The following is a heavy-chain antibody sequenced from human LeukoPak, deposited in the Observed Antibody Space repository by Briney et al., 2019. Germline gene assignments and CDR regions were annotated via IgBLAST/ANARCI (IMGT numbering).Heavy chain of an antibody. CDR2: ISGSGGST. CDR1: GFTFSNHA. Sequence: PGGSLRLSCGASGFTFSNHAMTWVRQAPGKGLECVSVISGSGGSTYYADSVKGRFTISRDNSKNTLYLQMSSLRAEDTAIYYCAKGHSDYGTGFDLWGQGTLVTVSS. D-gene: IGHD5-12*01. J-gene: IGHJ4*02. CDR3: AKGHSDYGTGFDL. V-gene: IGHV3-23*01.